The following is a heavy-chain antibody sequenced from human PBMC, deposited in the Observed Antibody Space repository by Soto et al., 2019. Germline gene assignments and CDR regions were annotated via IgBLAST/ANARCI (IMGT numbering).Heavy chain of an antibody. V-gene: IGHV4-30-4*01. J-gene: IGHJ5*02. CDR3: DRERRGGYWLAH. Sequence: SETLSLTCSVSGGSINSDYQYWTWIRQAPGKGLEWIGSIYYSGTTNYNPSLKSRITVSIDTSKNQFSLNLTSVTAADTALSYCDRERRGGYWLAHWGKVHPVT. CDR2: IYYSGTT. CDR1: GGSINSDYQY.